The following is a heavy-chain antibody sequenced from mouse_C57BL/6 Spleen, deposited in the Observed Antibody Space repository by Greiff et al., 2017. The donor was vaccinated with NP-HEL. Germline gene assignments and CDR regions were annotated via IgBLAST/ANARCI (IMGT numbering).Heavy chain of an antibody. Sequence: VQLQESGAELVKPGASVKMSCKASGYTFTSYWITWVKQRPGQGLEWIGDIYPGSGSTNYNEKFKSKATLTVDTSSSTAYMQLSSLTSEDSAVYYCARPIDGYPSWFAYWGQGTLVTVSA. CDR1: GYTFTSYW. J-gene: IGHJ3*01. V-gene: IGHV1-55*01. CDR2: IYPGSGST. CDR3: ARPIDGYPSWFAY. D-gene: IGHD2-3*01.